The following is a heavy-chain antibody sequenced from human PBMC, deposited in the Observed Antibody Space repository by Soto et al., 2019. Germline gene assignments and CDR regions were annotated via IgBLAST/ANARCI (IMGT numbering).Heavy chain of an antibody. D-gene: IGHD3-22*01. Sequence: SQTLSLTCTVSGGYMSPYYWSWIRQAPGKGLEWIAYIYYSGSTNYNPSLQSRGSISVDTSKNQCSLKLSSVTAADTAVYYCARASYYYDSFGYFLDYWGRGTLVTVSS. V-gene: IGHV4-59*01. CDR2: IYYSGST. CDR1: GGYMSPYY. CDR3: ARASYYYDSFGYFLDY. J-gene: IGHJ4*01.